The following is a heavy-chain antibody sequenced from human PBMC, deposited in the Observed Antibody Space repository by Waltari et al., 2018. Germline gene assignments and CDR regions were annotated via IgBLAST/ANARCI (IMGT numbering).Heavy chain of an antibody. CDR2: INHSGST. D-gene: IGHD3-3*01. V-gene: IGHV4-34*01. J-gene: IGHJ5*02. CDR1: GGSFSGYY. CDR3: ARTAYYDFWRNSNWFDP. Sequence: QVQLQQWGAGLLKPSETLSLTCAVYGGSFSGYYWSWIRQPPGKGLEWIGEINHSGSTNYNPSHKSRVTISVDTSKNQFSLKLSSVTAADTAVYYCARTAYYDFWRNSNWFDPWGQGTLVTVSS.